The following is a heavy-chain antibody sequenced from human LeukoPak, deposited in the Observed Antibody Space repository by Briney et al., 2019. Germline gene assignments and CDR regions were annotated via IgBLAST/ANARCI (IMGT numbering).Heavy chain of an antibody. D-gene: IGHD2-15*01. V-gene: IGHV3-23*01. J-gene: IGHJ4*02. CDR1: GFTFSGYA. Sequence: GGSLRLSCAASGFTFSGYAMSWVRQAPGKGLEWVSLITGSGATTYYADSVRGRFTVSRDNSKNTLYLQMNSLRAEDTAVYFCAKGDCGGTCLLIDNWGQRTLVTVSS. CDR3: AKGDCGGTCLLIDN. CDR2: ITGSGATT.